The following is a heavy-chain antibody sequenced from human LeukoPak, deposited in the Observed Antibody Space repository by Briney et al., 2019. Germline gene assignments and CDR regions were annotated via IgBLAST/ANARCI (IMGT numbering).Heavy chain of an antibody. V-gene: IGHV3-23*01. CDR3: AKEGTVELDY. CDR1: GIAFSSYG. CDR2: INGSGGRT. J-gene: IGHJ4*02. D-gene: IGHD1-7*01. Sequence: GGSLRLSCAAPGIAFSSYGMSWVRQAPGKGLEWVSLINGSGGRTYYADSVKGRFTMSRDNSKNTLYLQMNSLRAEDTAVYYCAKEGTVELDYWGQGTLVTVSS.